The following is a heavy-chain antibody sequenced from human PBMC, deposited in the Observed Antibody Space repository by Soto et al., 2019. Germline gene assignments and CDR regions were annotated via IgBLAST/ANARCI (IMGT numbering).Heavy chain of an antibody. CDR3: ARGARGLYYMDV. CDR1: GFTFNSYW. J-gene: IGHJ6*03. CDR2: INGDGSST. V-gene: IGHV3-74*01. Sequence: EVQLVESGGGLVQPGGSLRLSCAASGFTFNSYWMHWVRQAPGKGLVWVSRINGDGSSTNYADSVKGRFTVSRDNAENTVYLQMNSLRGEDTAVYYCARGARGLYYMDVWGKGTTVTVSS.